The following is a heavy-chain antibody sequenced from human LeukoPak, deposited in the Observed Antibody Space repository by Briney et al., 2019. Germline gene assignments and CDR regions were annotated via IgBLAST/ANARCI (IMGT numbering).Heavy chain of an antibody. J-gene: IGHJ6*03. Sequence: GGSLRLSCAASGFTFSSYSMNWVRQAAGKGLEWVSSISRAGGYVYYADSVKGRFTISRDNAKNSLYLQVNSLRAEDTAVYYCARKAVSSDDYFYMDVWGKGTTVIVSS. D-gene: IGHD3-10*01. CDR3: ARKAVSSDDYFYMDV. CDR2: ISRAGGYV. V-gene: IGHV3-21*01. CDR1: GFTFSSYS.